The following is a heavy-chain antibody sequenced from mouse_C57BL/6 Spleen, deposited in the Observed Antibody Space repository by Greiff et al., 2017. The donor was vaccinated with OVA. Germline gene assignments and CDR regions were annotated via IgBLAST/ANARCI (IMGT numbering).Heavy chain of an antibody. V-gene: IGHV1-42*01. Sequence: EVKLMESGPELVKPGASVKISCKASGYSFTGYYMNWVKQSPEKSLEWIGEINPSTGGTTYNQKFKAKATLTVDKSSSTAYMQLKSLTSEDSAVYYCARRYGYDWGQGTTLTVSS. CDR2: INPSTGGT. D-gene: IGHD2-2*01. J-gene: IGHJ2*01. CDR1: GYSFTGYY. CDR3: ARRYGYD.